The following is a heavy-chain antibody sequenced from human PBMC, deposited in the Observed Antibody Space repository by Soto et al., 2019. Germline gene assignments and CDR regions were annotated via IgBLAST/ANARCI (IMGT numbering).Heavy chain of an antibody. Sequence: SETLSLTCAVYGGTFSGYYWSWIRQPPGKGLEWIGEINHSGSTNYNPSLKSRVTISVDTSKNQFSLKLSSVTAADTAVYYCARGQSSLLLDCWGQGVLVTVSS. V-gene: IGHV4-34*01. CDR1: GGTFSGYY. D-gene: IGHD2-8*02. CDR2: INHSGST. J-gene: IGHJ4*02. CDR3: ARGQSSLLLDC.